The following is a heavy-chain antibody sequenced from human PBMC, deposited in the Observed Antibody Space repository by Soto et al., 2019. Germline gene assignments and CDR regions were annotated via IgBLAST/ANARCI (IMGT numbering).Heavy chain of an antibody. CDR3: ARVHWGLYYCDSSDDWCFDI. D-gene: IGHD3-22*01. V-gene: IGHV4-4*02. CDR2: IYHSGST. Sequence: WFNQPPGKGLEWIGEIYHSGSTNYNPSLKSRVTISVDKSKNQFSLKLSSVTAADTAVYYCARVHWGLYYCDSSDDWCFDIWGRGTLGTVSS. J-gene: IGHJ2*01.